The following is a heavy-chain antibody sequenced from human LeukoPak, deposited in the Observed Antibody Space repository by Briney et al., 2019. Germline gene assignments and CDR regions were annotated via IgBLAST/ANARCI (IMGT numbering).Heavy chain of an antibody. Sequence: SETLSLTCTVSGGSISSYYWSWIRQPPGKGLEWIGYIYYSGSTNYNPSLKSRVTISVDTSKNQFSLKLSSVTAADTAVYYCASYYDSSGYATSVDYWGQGTLVTVSS. CDR3: ASYYDSSGYATSVDY. V-gene: IGHV4-59*08. CDR2: IYYSGST. D-gene: IGHD3-22*01. J-gene: IGHJ4*02. CDR1: GGSISSYY.